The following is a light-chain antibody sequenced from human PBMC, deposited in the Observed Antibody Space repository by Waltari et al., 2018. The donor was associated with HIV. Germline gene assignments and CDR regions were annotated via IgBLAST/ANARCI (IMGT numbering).Light chain of an antibody. CDR1: SSDVGDYNS. CDR3: CSYAGTYTYV. V-gene: IGLV2-11*01. CDR2: DVS. Sequence: QSALTQPRSVSGSPGQSVTISCTGTSSDVGDYNSVSWYQQHPGKAPKLRIYDVSKWPSVVPDRVSGSKSGNTASLTISGLQAEDEADYYCCSYAGTYTYVFGTGTKVTVL. J-gene: IGLJ1*01.